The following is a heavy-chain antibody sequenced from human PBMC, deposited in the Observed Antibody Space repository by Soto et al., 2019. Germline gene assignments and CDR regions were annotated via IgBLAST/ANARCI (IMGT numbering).Heavy chain of an antibody. V-gene: IGHV3-73*02. CDR3: TSSLGGGDSH. CDR1: GFTFSGSA. D-gene: IGHD2-21*02. CDR2: IRSKANSYAT. Sequence: EVQLVESGGGLVQPGGSLKLSCAASGFTFSGSAMHWVRQASGKGLEWVCRIRSKANSYATAYAASVKGRFTISRDDSKNTAYLQMNSLKTEDTSVYYCTSSLGGGDSHWGQGTLVTVSS. J-gene: IGHJ4*02.